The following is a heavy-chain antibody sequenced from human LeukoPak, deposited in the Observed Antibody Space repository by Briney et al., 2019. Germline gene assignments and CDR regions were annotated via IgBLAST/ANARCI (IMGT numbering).Heavy chain of an antibody. CDR3: AADYGGKRYFQH. V-gene: IGHV4-59*08. D-gene: IGHD4-23*01. CDR1: GGSISSYY. Sequence: SETLSLTCTVSGGSISSYYWSWIRQPPGKGLEWIGYIFYSGSTNYNPPLKSRVTISVDTSKNQFSLKLSSVTAADTAVYYCAADYGGKRYFQHWGQGTLVTVSS. CDR2: IFYSGST. J-gene: IGHJ1*01.